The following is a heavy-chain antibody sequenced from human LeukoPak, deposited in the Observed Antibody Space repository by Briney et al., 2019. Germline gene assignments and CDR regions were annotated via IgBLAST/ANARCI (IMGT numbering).Heavy chain of an antibody. CDR3: TKEDPRFDP. V-gene: IGHV3-23*01. CDR2: ISGSGAST. J-gene: IGHJ5*02. CDR1: GFTFSSYA. Sequence: GGSLRLSCAASGFTFSSYAMRWVRRAPGRGLEWLSAISGSGASTHYADSVRGRFTISRDNSKSTLYLQMNSLRADDTAVYYCTKEDPRFDPWGQGTLVTVSS.